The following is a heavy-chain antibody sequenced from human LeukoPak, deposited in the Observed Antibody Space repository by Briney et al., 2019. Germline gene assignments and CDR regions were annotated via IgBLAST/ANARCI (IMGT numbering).Heavy chain of an antibody. V-gene: IGHV3-30*18. D-gene: IGHD6-19*01. J-gene: IGHJ4*02. CDR3: AKDSKGSGWDYFDY. CDR1: GFTFSSYS. CDR2: VSADGRTQ. Sequence: GGSLRLSCAASGFTFSSYSIHWVRQAPGKGLEWVTVVSADGRTQLYSDSVKGRFTISRDNAKNSLYLQMNSLRAEDTALYYCAKDSKGSGWDYFDYWGQGTLVTVSS.